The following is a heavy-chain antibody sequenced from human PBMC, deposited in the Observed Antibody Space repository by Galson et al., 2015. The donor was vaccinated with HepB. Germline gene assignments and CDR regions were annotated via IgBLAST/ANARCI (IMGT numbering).Heavy chain of an antibody. D-gene: IGHD4-17*01. CDR2: ISGSGGRT. CDR1: GFTFSSYA. Sequence: SLRLSCAASGFTFSSYAMSWVRQAPGKGLEWVSAISGSGGRTYYADSVKGRFTISRDNSKNTLYLQMNSLRAEDTAVYYCAKAGSDGDYVGYWGQGTLVTVSS. CDR3: AKAGSDGDYVGY. J-gene: IGHJ4*02. V-gene: IGHV3-23*01.